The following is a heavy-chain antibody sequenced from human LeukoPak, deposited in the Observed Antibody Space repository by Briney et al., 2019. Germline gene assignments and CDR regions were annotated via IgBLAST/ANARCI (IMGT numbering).Heavy chain of an antibody. D-gene: IGHD2-2*01. CDR1: GFTFGDYA. CDR2: IRSKAYGGTT. V-gene: IGHV3-49*03. CDR3: TTDGDCSSTSCYWLDP. Sequence: TGGSLRLSCTASGFTFGDYAMSWFRQAPGKGLEWVGFIRSKAYGGTTEYAASVKGRFTISRDDSKSIAYLQMNSLKTEDTAVYYCTTDGDCSSTSCYWLDPWGQGTLVTVSS. J-gene: IGHJ5*02.